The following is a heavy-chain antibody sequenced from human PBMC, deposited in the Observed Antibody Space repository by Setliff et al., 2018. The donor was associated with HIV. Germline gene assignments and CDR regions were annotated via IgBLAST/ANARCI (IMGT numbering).Heavy chain of an antibody. V-gene: IGHV4-59*01. D-gene: IGHD3-22*01. J-gene: IGHJ3*01. CDR2: IQYSDSS. CDR3: ARSGYTSGFYWVFGAFGV. CDR1: GGSMSNYY. Sequence: TSETLSLTCTVSGGSMSNYYWSWIRQPPGKRLEWTASIQYSDSSHYNPSLQSRVTISVDTSTKQFSLYLSSVNETDTAVYYCARSGYTSGFYWVFGAFGVWGQGKLVTVSS.